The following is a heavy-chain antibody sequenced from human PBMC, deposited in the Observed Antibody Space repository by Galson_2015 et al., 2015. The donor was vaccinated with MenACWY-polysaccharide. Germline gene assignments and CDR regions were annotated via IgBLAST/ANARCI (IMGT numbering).Heavy chain of an antibody. Sequence: SLRLSCAASGFTFSSYWMSWVRQAPGKGLEWVANTRQDGSDKYYMDSVKGRFTISRDNVKNSLVLQMNSLRVDDTAIYYCAGETYCGGACSWNAFDVWGQGTMVTVSS. CDR3: AGETYCGGACSWNAFDV. J-gene: IGHJ3*01. D-gene: IGHD2-21*02. V-gene: IGHV3-7*01. CDR2: TRQDGSDK. CDR1: GFTFSSYW.